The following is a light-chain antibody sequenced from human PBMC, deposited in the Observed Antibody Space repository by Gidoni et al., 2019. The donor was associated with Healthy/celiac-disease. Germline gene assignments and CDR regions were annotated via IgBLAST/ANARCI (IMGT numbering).Light chain of an antibody. CDR3: SSYTSSSTLDV. J-gene: IGLJ2*01. CDR2: DVS. Sequence: SALTQPASVSGSPGQSITISCTGTSSDVGGYNYVSWYQQHPGKAPILMIYDVSNRPSGVSNRFSGSKSGNTASLTISGLQAEDEADYYCSSYTSSSTLDVFGGGTKLTVL. V-gene: IGLV2-14*01. CDR1: SSDVGGYNY.